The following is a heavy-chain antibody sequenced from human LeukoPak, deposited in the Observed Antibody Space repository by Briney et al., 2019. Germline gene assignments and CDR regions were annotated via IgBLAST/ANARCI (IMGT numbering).Heavy chain of an antibody. Sequence: PGRSLRLSCAASGFTFSSYGMHWVRQAPGKGLEWVSAISGSGGSTYYADSVKGRFTISRDNSKNTLYLQMNSLRAEDTAVYYCAKDLYSYGYYWGQGTLVTVSS. D-gene: IGHD5-18*01. J-gene: IGHJ4*02. CDR3: AKDLYSYGYY. CDR2: ISGSGGST. V-gene: IGHV3-23*01. CDR1: GFTFSSYG.